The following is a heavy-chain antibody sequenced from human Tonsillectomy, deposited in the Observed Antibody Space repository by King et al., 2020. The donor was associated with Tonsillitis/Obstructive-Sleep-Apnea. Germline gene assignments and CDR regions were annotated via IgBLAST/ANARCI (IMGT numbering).Heavy chain of an antibody. Sequence: VQLQESGPGLVKPSQTLSLTCTVSGGSISSGGYYWSWIRQHPGKGLEWIGDIYYSGSTYYNPSLKSRVTISVETSKNQFSLKLSSVTAADTAVYYCARVIVVVPAAMKRAFDIWGQGTMVTVSS. D-gene: IGHD2-2*01. V-gene: IGHV4-31*03. CDR3: ARVIVVVPAAMKRAFDI. CDR1: GGSISSGGYY. CDR2: IYYSGST. J-gene: IGHJ3*02.